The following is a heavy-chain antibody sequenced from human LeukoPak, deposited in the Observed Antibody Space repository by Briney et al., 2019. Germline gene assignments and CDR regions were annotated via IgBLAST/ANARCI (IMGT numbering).Heavy chain of an antibody. J-gene: IGHJ4*02. V-gene: IGHV3-30-3*01. CDR2: ISYDGSNK. CDR1: GFNFSSYA. CDR3: AKVSRLQFFDWMLDY. D-gene: IGHD3-9*01. Sequence: GRSLRLSCAASGFNFSSYAMHWVRQAPGKGLEWVAVISYDGSNKYYADSVKGRFTISRDNSKNTLYLQMNSLRAEDTAVCYCAKVSRLQFFDWMLDYWGQGTLVTVSS.